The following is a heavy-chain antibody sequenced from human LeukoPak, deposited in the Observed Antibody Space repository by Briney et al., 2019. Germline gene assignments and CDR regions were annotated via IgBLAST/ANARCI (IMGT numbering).Heavy chain of an antibody. CDR2: ISGSGGST. CDR3: AKDLVIIDY. Sequence: PGGSVRLSCAASGFTFSSFAMSWVRQAPGKGLEWVSGISGSGGSTYYADSVKGRFTISRDNSKNTLDLQMNSLRAEDTALYYCAKDLVIIDYWGQQTLGTVSS. V-gene: IGHV3-23*01. D-gene: IGHD3-10*01. CDR1: GFTFSSFA. J-gene: IGHJ4*02.